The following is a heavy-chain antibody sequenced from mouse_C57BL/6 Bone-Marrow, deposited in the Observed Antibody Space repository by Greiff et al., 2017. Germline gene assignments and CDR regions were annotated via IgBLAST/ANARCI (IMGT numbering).Heavy chain of an antibody. CDR3: VRHEDYGSSYDWYFDV. D-gene: IGHD1-1*01. V-gene: IGHV10-1*01. J-gene: IGHJ1*03. CDR2: IRSKSNNYAT. Sequence: EVKLMESGGGLVQPKGSLKLSCAASGFSFNTYAMNWVRQAPGKGLEWVARIRSKSNNYATYYADSVKDRFTISRDDSESMLYLQMNNLKAEGTAMYYCVRHEDYGSSYDWYFDVWGTGTTVTVSS. CDR1: GFSFNTYA.